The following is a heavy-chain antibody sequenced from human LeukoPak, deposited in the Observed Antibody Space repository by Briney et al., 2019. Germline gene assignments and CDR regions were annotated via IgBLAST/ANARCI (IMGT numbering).Heavy chain of an antibody. J-gene: IGHJ6*03. CDR2: IIPIFGTA. Sequence: SVKVSCKASGGTFSSYAISWVRQAPGQGLEWMGGIIPIFGTANYAQKFQGRVTITADESTSTAYMELSSLRSEDTAVYYCARARIAVAGTRYYYYYMDVWGKGTTVTVSS. CDR3: ARARIAVAGTRYYYYYMDV. CDR1: GGTFSSYA. D-gene: IGHD6-19*01. V-gene: IGHV1-69*13.